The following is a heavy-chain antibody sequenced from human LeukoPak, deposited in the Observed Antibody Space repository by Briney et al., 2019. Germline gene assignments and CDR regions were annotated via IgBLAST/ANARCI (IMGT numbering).Heavy chain of an antibody. D-gene: IGHD2-2*01. CDR1: GGTFSSYA. CDR2: IIPIFGTA. J-gene: IGHJ6*03. V-gene: IGHV1-69*05. Sequence: GASVKVSCKASGGTFSSYAISWVRQAPGQGLEWMGGIIPIFGTANYAQKFQGRVTITTDESTSTAYMELSSLRSEDTAVYYCARGVIVEVDGDYYYYMDVWGKGTTVTVSS. CDR3: ARGVIVEVDGDYYYYMDV.